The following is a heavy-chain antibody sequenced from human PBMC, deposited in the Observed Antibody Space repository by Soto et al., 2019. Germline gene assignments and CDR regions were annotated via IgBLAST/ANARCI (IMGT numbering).Heavy chain of an antibody. CDR3: TGPRALYDFWSPHDGDPYGMDV. Sequence: EVQLVESGGGLVMPGGSLRLSCAASGFTFSHAWMSWVRQAPGKGLEWVGRIKSITDGGPTEYAAPVKGRFSISRDDSKNTLYLHMNSLKSDDSGVYYCTGPRALYDFWSPHDGDPYGMDVWGRGTTVAVSS. CDR1: GFTFSHAW. J-gene: IGHJ6*02. D-gene: IGHD3-3*01. V-gene: IGHV3-15*01. CDR2: IKSITDGGPT.